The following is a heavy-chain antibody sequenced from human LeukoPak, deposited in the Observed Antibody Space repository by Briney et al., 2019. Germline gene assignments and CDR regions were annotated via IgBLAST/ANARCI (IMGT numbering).Heavy chain of an antibody. Sequence: PGGALRLSCEASGFSSSAHTRNWFRQAPGKGLEWVSSIDRRSSYIYYADSMKGRFSISSDNAKNSLYLQMSSLRAEDTAVYYCARAGQGAWYWFALWGQGTLVTVYS. V-gene: IGHV3-21*01. J-gene: IGHJ5*02. D-gene: IGHD6-19*01. CDR1: GFSSSAHT. CDR2: IDRRSSYI. CDR3: ARAGQGAWYWFAL.